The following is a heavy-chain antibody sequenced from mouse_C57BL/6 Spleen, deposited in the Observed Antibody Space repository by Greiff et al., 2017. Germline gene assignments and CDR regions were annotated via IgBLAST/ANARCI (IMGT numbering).Heavy chain of an antibody. V-gene: IGHV1-19*01. D-gene: IGHD3-2*02. CDR3: ARSKTAQAIDY. CDR2: INPYNGGT. Sequence: EVQLQQSGPVLVKPGAPVKMSCKASGYTFTDYYMNWVKQSHGQSLEWIGVINPYNGGTSYNQKFKGKATLTVDKSSSTAYMELNSLTSEDSAVYYCARSKTAQAIDYWGQGTSVTVSS. J-gene: IGHJ4*01. CDR1: GYTFTDYY.